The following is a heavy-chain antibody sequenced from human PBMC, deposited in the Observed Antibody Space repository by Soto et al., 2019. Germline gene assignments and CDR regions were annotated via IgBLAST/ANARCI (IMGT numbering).Heavy chain of an antibody. Sequence: SVKDSCKASGYTFTGYYMHWVRQAPGQGLEWMGWINPNSGGTNYAQKFQGRVTMTRDTSISTAYMELSRLRSDDTAVYYCARDGSDLYYYFYCMDVWRQGTTVTAS. CDR3: ARDGSDLYYYFYCMDV. V-gene: IGHV1-2*02. J-gene: IGHJ6*02. CDR1: GYTFTGYY. CDR2: INPNSGGT.